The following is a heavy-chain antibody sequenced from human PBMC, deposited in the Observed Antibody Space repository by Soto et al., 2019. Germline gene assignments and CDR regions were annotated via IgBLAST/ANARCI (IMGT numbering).Heavy chain of an antibody. CDR2: ISWNSNSI. D-gene: IGHD6-6*01. CDR1: GFMFDDYA. Sequence: EVQLVESGGGLVQPGRSLRLSCEASGFMFDDYAMYWVRQAPRKCLEWVSSISWNSNSIVYADSVKGRFTISRDNAKNSLYLQMNSLKPEDTALYHCANSQSIASRPFDHWGQGTLVTVSS. CDR3: ANSQSIASRPFDH. J-gene: IGHJ4*02. V-gene: IGHV3-9*01.